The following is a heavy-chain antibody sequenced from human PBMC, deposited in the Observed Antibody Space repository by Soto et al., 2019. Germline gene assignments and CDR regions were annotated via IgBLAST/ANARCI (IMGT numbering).Heavy chain of an antibody. D-gene: IGHD6-25*01. Sequence: PGGSLRLSCAASGFIVSTIYMSWVRQAPGKGLEWVSTIYADGRTYYADSVKGRFTMSRDDVKNTLFLQMNSLRVEDTAVYYCARDAADFDSWGKGALVT. CDR1: GFIVSTIY. CDR2: IYADGRT. CDR3: ARDAADFDS. J-gene: IGHJ4*02. V-gene: IGHV3-66*01.